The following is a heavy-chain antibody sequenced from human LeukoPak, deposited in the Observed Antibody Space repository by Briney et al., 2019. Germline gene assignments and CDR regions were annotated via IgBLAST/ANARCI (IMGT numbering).Heavy chain of an antibody. D-gene: IGHD6-13*01. CDR1: GYTFTSYG. V-gene: IGHV1-18*01. J-gene: IGHJ5*02. Sequence: ASVKVSCKASGYTFTSYGISWVRHAPGQGLEWMGWISAYNGNTNYAQKLQGRVTMTTDTSTSTAYMELRSLKSDDTAVYYCARDGRLAAARAFDPWGQGTLVTVSS. CDR2: ISAYNGNT. CDR3: ARDGRLAAARAFDP.